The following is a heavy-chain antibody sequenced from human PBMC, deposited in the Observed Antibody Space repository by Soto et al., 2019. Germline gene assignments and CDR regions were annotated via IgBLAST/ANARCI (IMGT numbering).Heavy chain of an antibody. CDR1: GFTFSTYW. CDR3: AGADYRKGFFDY. J-gene: IGHJ4*02. D-gene: IGHD4-17*01. V-gene: IGHV3-74*01. CDR2: INGDGSST. Sequence: EVQLVESGGGLVQPGGSMRLSCAASGFTFSTYWMHWVPQAPGKGLVWVSGINGDGSSTNYADSVKGRFTISRDNARNTLYLQMNTLRDEDTAVYYCAGADYRKGFFDYWGQGTLVTVSS.